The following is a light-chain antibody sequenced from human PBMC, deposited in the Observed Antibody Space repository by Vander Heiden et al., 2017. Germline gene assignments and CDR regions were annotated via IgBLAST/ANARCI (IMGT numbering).Light chain of an antibody. V-gene: IGKV3-11*01. CDR2: DAS. CDR1: QTVRRY. CDR3: QQRLT. Sequence: EIVLTQSPATLSLSPGASATLSCRASQTVRRYLSWYQQRPGQAPRLLIYDASNRAPGVPARFSGSGSGTDFTLTISSLEPEDFAVYFCQQRLTFGGGTKVEIK. J-gene: IGKJ4*01.